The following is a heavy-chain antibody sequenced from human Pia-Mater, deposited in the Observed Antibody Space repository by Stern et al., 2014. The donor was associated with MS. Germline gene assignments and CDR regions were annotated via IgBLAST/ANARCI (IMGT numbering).Heavy chain of an antibody. CDR3: ARASERSGYYPDYFQY. V-gene: IGHV1-69*01. J-gene: IGHJ1*01. Sequence: QVQLVQSGPEVKKPGSSVKVSCKASGGTFSNYAISWVRQAPGQGLEGMGGLIIIFDTANYAQKFQGRVTISADESTSTAYMELSSLRSEDTAVYYCARASERSGYYPDYFQYWGQGTPVTVSS. CDR1: GGTFSNYA. CDR2: LIIIFDTA. D-gene: IGHD3-22*01.